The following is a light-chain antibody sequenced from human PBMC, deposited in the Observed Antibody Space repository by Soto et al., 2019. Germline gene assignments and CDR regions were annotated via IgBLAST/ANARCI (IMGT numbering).Light chain of an antibody. CDR3: KSYDSSLSASV. V-gene: IGLV1-40*01. CDR2: GNT. J-gene: IGLJ3*02. Sequence: QSVLTQPPSVSGAPGQRVTISCTGSSSNIGARYDVHWYQHLPGTAPKLLIYGNTNRPSGVPDRFSGSKSGTSASLSITGLQAEDEADYYCKSYDSSLSASVFGGGTKLTVL. CDR1: SSNIGARYD.